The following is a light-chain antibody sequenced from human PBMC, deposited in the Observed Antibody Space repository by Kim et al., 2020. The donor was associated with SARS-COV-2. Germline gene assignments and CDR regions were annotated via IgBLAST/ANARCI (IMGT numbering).Light chain of an antibody. V-gene: IGKV3-11*01. Sequence: DIVLTQSPATLSLSPGERATLSCRASQSVSSDLAWYQQKPCQAPRLLIYDASNRATGIPARFSGSGSGTDFTLTISSLEPEDFAVYYCQQRSNWPPTIGQGARLEIK. CDR2: DAS. CDR3: QQRSNWPPT. CDR1: QSVSSD. J-gene: IGKJ5*01.